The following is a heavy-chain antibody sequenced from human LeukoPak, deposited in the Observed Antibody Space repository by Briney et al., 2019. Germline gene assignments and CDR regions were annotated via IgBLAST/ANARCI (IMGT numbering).Heavy chain of an antibody. V-gene: IGHV4-39*01. J-gene: IGHJ5*01. Sequence: SETLSLTCTVSGGSISSSSDYWGWIRQPPGKGLEWIGSIYYSGTTYYNPSLKSRVTISVDTSKNQFSLKLTPVTATDTAVYYCARSKLRLDPWGQGTLVTVSS. CDR1: GGSISSSSDY. CDR2: IYYSGTT. CDR3: ARSKLRLDP. D-gene: IGHD4-17*01.